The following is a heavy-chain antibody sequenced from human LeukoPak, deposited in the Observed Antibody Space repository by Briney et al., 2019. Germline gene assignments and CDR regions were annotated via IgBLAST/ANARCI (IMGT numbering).Heavy chain of an antibody. Sequence: SETLSLTCTVSGGSISNSIYYWGWIRQPPEKGLEWIGSIYYSGSTYYNPSLKSRVTISVDTSKNQFSLKLSSVTAADTAVYYCARHGPAAHQTHTFDYWGQGTLVTVSS. J-gene: IGHJ4*02. D-gene: IGHD2-2*01. CDR3: ARHGPAAHQTHTFDY. CDR1: GGSISNSIYY. CDR2: IYYSGST. V-gene: IGHV4-39*01.